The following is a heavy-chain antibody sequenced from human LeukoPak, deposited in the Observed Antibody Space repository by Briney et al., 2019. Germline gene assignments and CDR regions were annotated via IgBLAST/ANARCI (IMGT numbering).Heavy chain of an antibody. J-gene: IGHJ6*03. V-gene: IGHV4-38-2*01. CDR1: GYSICSGYY. Sequence: SETLSLTCAVSGYSICSGYYWGWIRQPPGKGLEWIGSIYHSGSTYYNPSLKSRVTITGDTSKNQFSLKLSSVTAADTAVYYCARCDFSSTSCYGFSYYYYMDVWGKGTTVTVSS. CDR2: IYHSGST. CDR3: ARCDFSSTSCYGFSYYYYMDV. D-gene: IGHD2-2*01.